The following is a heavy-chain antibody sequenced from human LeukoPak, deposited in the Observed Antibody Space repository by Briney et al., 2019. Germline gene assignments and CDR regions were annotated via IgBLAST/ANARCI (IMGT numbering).Heavy chain of an antibody. Sequence: GGSLRLSCAASGFTFTSYAMNWVRQAPGKGLEWVSTISGSGSSTYYVDSVKGRFTISRDNSKNTLYLQMNSLRAEDTAVYYCARDWSGYDWKDVFDIWGQGTMVTVSS. CDR2: ISGSGSST. V-gene: IGHV3-23*01. CDR3: ARDWSGYDWKDVFDI. D-gene: IGHD5-12*01. CDR1: GFTFTSYA. J-gene: IGHJ3*02.